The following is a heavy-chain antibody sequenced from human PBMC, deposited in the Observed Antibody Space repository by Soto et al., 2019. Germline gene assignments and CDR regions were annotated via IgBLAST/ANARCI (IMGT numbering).Heavy chain of an antibody. CDR1: GFTFSDSF. CDR3: AGDQGPNYMAV. CDR2: ISGRDGNI. J-gene: IGHJ6*03. Sequence: QVQLVESGGGLVKPGXSLRLXCAASGFTFSDSFMSWSRQTPGKGLEGLSYISGRDGNIYYADSVRGRFTISXXXXXXXXXXXXXSLRAEDTAVYYCAGDQGPNYMAVWGKATTVTVS. V-gene: IGHV3-11*01.